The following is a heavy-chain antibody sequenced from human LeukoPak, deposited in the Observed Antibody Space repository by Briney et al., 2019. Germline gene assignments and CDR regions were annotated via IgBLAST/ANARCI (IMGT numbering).Heavy chain of an antibody. CDR3: AREARPPYYFDS. CDR1: GFTFSDHY. J-gene: IGHJ4*02. Sequence: GGSLRLSCAASGFTFSDHYMSWIRHAPGKGLEWFSYISSSGGTTDCADSVKGRFTVSRDNAKNSLYLQMNTLTVEDTSVYYLAREARPPYYFDSWGQGPLVTVSS. CDR2: ISSSGGTT. V-gene: IGHV3-11*01.